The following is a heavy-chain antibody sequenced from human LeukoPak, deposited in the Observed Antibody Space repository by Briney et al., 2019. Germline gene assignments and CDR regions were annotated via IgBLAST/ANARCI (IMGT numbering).Heavy chain of an antibody. D-gene: IGHD3-16*02. J-gene: IGHJ4*02. Sequence: GGSLRLSCAASGFTFSSYAMSWVRQAPGKGLEWVSAISGSGGSTYYADSVKGRFTISRDNSKNTLYLQMNSLRAEDTAVYYCAKRDVWGSYRYTPFDYWGQGALVTVPS. V-gene: IGHV3-23*01. CDR2: ISGSGGST. CDR1: GFTFSSYA. CDR3: AKRDVWGSYRYTPFDY.